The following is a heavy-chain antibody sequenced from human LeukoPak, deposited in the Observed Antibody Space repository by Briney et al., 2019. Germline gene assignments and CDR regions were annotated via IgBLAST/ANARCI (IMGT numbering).Heavy chain of an antibody. CDR1: GFTFSNYA. CDR3: AGGGSIEVAGY. D-gene: IGHD6-19*01. V-gene: IGHV3-33*01. Sequence: GRSLRLSCAASGFTFSNYAMHWVRQAPGKGLKWVAVIWHDGSEEYYADSEKGRFTISRDNSKNTLYLQMNSLRAEDTAVYYCAGGGSIEVAGYWGQGTLVTVSS. CDR2: IWHDGSEE. J-gene: IGHJ4*02.